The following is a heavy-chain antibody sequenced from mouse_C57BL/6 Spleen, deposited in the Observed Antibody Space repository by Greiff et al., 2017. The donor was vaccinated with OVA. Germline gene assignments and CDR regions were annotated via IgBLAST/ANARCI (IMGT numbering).Heavy chain of an antibody. Sequence: EVMLVESGGGLVKPGGSLKLSCAASGFTFSDYGMHWVRQAPEKGLEWVAYISSGSSTIYYADTVKGRFTISRDNAKNTLCLQMTSLRSEDTAMYYCAIYDDDARGMTMDYWGQGTSVTVSS. J-gene: IGHJ4*01. V-gene: IGHV5-17*01. D-gene: IGHD2-4*01. CDR2: ISSGSSTI. CDR1: GFTFSDYG. CDR3: AIYDDDARGMTMDY.